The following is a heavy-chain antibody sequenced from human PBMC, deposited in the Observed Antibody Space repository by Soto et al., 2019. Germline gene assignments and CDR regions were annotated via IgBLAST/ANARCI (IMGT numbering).Heavy chain of an antibody. CDR3: AKVRSSSVFRNGAFDI. Sequence: GGSLRLSCAASGFTFDDYAMHWVRQAPGKGLEWVSGISWNSGSIGYADSVKGGFTISRDNAKNPLYLQMNSLGAKETALYYCAKVRSSSVFRNGAFDIWGQGTMVTVSS. CDR2: ISWNSGSI. CDR1: GFTFDDYA. J-gene: IGHJ3*02. V-gene: IGHV3-9*01. D-gene: IGHD2-8*01.